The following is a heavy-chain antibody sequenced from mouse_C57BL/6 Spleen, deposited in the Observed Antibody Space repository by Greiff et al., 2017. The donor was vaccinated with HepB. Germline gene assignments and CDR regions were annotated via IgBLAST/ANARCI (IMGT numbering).Heavy chain of an antibody. CDR1: GYTFTSYW. Sequence: VQLQQSGAELAKPGASVKLSCKASGYTFTSYWMHWVKQRPGQGLEWIGYINPSSGYTKYNQKFKDKATWTADKSSRTAYMQLSSLTYEDSAVYYCAREGFMDYWGQGTSVTVS. CDR2: INPSSGYT. J-gene: IGHJ4*01. V-gene: IGHV1-7*01. CDR3: AREGFMDY.